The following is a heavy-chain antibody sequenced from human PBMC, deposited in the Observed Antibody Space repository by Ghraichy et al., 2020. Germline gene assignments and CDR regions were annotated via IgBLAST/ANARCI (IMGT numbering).Heavy chain of an antibody. CDR1: GYTFMNYY. J-gene: IGHJ4*02. CDR2: FNPSSGVT. CDR3: ARDRSGRSWGPLDY. Sequence: ASVKVSCKASGYTFMNYYFHWVRQAPGQGLEWMGVFNPSSGVTYSAQKFQDRVTMTRDTSTDTAYLVLSNLRSEDTAVYFCARDRSGRSWGPLDYWGQGTLVTVSS. V-gene: IGHV1-46*01. D-gene: IGHD3-16*01.